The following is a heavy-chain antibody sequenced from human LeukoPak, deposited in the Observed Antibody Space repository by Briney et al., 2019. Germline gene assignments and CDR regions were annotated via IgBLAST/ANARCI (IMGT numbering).Heavy chain of an antibody. D-gene: IGHD2-2*01. Sequence: PGASLRLSCEASDLTFSGYIMNWVRLAPGRGLERVSSISHSSNYKYYADSVKGRFTISRDNAMNSLYLQMNSLRAEDTAVYYCARGLRSCNSASCHPTWFDPWGQGALVTVSS. CDR1: DLTFSGYI. CDR3: ARGLRSCNSASCHPTWFDP. V-gene: IGHV3-21*01. J-gene: IGHJ5*02. CDR2: ISHSSNYK.